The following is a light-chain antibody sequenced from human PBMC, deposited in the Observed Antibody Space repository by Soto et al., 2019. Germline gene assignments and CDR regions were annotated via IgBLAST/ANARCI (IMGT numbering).Light chain of an antibody. Sequence: EIVMTQSPATLSVSPGERATLSCRASQGIKDYVAWFQQKPGQAPRLLIYGASTRATAIPARFSGSGSGTEFTHAISILQSEDFAVHYCEQYNTSARRYGQGTKVEIK. J-gene: IGKJ1*01. V-gene: IGKV3-15*01. CDR2: GAS. CDR1: QGIKDY. CDR3: EQYNTSARR.